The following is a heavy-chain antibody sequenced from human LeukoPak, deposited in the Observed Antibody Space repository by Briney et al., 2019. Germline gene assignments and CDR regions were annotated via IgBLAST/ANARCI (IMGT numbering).Heavy chain of an antibody. CDR2: ISAYNGNT. V-gene: IGHV1-18*01. J-gene: IGHJ3*02. D-gene: IGHD3-22*01. CDR3: AREYDSSGYYPLDAFDI. CDR1: GYTFTSYG. Sequence: GASVKVSCKASGYTFTSYGISWVGQAPGQGVEGMGWISAYNGNTNYAQKLQGRVTKTTHTSTSTAYMELRSLRSDDTAVYYCAREYDSSGYYPLDAFDIWGQGTMFTVSS.